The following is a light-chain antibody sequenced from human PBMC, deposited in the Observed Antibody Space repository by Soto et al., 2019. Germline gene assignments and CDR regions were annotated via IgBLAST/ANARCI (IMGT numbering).Light chain of an antibody. J-gene: IGKJ4*01. CDR3: QQSYSSPLT. V-gene: IGKV1-39*01. CDR2: AAS. Sequence: DIQMTQSPSSLSASVGDRVTITCRASQSINSNLNWYQQKPGKAPKVLIYAASSLQSGVPSRFSGSGSGTDFTLTISSPQPEDFATYLCQQSYSSPLTFGGGTKVEIK. CDR1: QSINSN.